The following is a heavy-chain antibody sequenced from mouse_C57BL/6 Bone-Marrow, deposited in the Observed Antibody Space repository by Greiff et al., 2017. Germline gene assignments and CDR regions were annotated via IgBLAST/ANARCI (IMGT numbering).Heavy chain of an antibody. J-gene: IGHJ3*01. CDR3: ALNNSNYGFAY. D-gene: IGHD2-5*01. CDR2: INPYNGGT. Sequence: DVQLQESGPVLVKPGASVKMSCKASGYTFTDYYMNWVKQSHGKSLEWIGVINPYNGGTSYNQKFKGKATLTVDKSSSTAYMGLNSLTSEDSAVXYCALNNSNYGFAYWGQGTLVTVSA. V-gene: IGHV1-19*01. CDR1: GYTFTDYY.